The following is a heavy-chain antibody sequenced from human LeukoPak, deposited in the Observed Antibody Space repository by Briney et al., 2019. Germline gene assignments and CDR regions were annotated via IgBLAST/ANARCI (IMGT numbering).Heavy chain of an antibody. J-gene: IGHJ4*02. D-gene: IGHD6-19*01. CDR2: ISSSSSTI. CDR3: ARGLVWQWLVNQERPYFDY. V-gene: IGHV3-48*02. Sequence: GGSLRLSCAASGFTFSSYSMNWVRQAPGKGLEWVSYISSSSSTIYYADSVKGRFTISRDNAKNSLYLQMNSLRDEDTAVYYCARGLVWQWLVNQERPYFDYWGQGTLVTVSS. CDR1: GFTFSSYS.